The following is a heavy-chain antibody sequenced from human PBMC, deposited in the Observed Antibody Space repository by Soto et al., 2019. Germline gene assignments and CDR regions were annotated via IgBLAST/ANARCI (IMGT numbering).Heavy chain of an antibody. Sequence: GGSLRLSCAASGFTFSSYSMNWVRQAPGKGLEWVSSISSSSSYIYYADSVKGRFTISRDNAKNSLYLQMNSLRAEDTAVYYCARDPRMGVKYYGMDVWGQGTTVTVSS. CDR1: GFTFSSYS. J-gene: IGHJ6*02. D-gene: IGHD3-10*01. CDR3: ARDPRMGVKYYGMDV. V-gene: IGHV3-21*01. CDR2: ISSSSSYI.